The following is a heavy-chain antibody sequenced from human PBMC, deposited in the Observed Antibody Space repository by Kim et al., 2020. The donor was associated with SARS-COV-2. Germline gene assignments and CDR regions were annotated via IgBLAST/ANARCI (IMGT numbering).Heavy chain of an antibody. V-gene: IGHV3-11*01. Sequence: FTISRDNAKNSLYLQMNSLRAEDTAVYYCARAWEGPGDYVWGSFLHAFDIWGQGTMVTVSS. D-gene: IGHD3-16*01. CDR3: ARAWEGPGDYVWGSFLHAFDI. J-gene: IGHJ3*02.